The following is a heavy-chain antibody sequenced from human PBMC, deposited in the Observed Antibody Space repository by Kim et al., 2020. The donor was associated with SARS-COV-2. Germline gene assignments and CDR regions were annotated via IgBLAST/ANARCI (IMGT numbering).Heavy chain of an antibody. Sequence: SETLSLTCTVSGGSISSSSYYWGWIRQPPGKGLEWIGSIYYSGSTYYNPSLKSRVTISVDTSKNQFSLKLSSVTAADTAVYYCARGGEGSGWYVFAAFDIWGQGTMVTVSS. V-gene: IGHV4-39*01. CDR1: GGSISSSSYY. CDR2: IYYSGST. J-gene: IGHJ3*02. CDR3: ARGGEGSGWYVFAAFDI. D-gene: IGHD6-19*01.